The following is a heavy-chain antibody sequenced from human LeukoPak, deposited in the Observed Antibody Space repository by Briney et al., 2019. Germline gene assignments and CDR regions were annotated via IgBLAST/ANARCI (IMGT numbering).Heavy chain of an antibody. J-gene: IGHJ4*02. CDR3: ARDQVIYCGGDCYSPDY. CDR1: GFTFNSYA. V-gene: IGHV3-30*04. D-gene: IGHD2-21*02. Sequence: GSLRLSCAASGFTFNSYAVHWVRQAPGKGLEWVAVISYDGSNKYYADSVKGRFTISRDNSKNTLYLQMNSLRTEDTAVYYCARDQVIYCGGDCYSPDYWGQGTLVTVSS. CDR2: ISYDGSNK.